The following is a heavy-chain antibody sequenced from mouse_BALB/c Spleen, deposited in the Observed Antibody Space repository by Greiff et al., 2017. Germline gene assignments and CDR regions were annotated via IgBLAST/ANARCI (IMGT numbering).Heavy chain of an antibody. V-gene: IGHV5-4*02. CDR3: AGNYAMDY. J-gene: IGHJ4*01. CDR1: GFTFSDSY. Sequence: EVKVVESGGGLVKPGGSLKLSCAASGFTFSDSYMYWVRQTPEKRVEWVATISACGSYTYYPDSVNGRFTISRDNAKNNLYLQMSSLKSEDTAMYCCAGNYAMDYWGQGTSVTVSS. CDR2: ISACGSYT.